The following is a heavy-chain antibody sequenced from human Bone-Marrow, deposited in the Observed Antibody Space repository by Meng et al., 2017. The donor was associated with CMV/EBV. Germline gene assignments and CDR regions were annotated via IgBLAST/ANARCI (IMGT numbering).Heavy chain of an antibody. D-gene: IGHD2-2*02. V-gene: IGHV3-7*03. CDR1: GFTFSSYW. Sequence: GESLKISCAASGFTFSSYWMSWVRQAPGKGLEWVANIKQDGSEKYYVDSVKGRFTISRDNVKNSLYLQMNSLRAEDTAVYYCAKGVGYCSSTSCYTAADYWDQGTLVTVSS. CDR3: AKGVGYCSSTSCYTAADY. J-gene: IGHJ4*02. CDR2: IKQDGSEK.